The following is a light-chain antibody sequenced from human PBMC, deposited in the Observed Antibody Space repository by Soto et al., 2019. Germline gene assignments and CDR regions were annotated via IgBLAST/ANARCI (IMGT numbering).Light chain of an antibody. CDR1: QSIRSD. CDR3: QQYNSYPLT. Sequence: EIVMTQSPVTLSVSPGERATLSCRASQSIRSDLAWYQQKPGQAPRIIIFAASGRATGIPDRFSGSGSGTDFTLTISSLQPDDFATYYCQQYNSYPLTFGRGTKVDIK. V-gene: IGKV3D-15*01. CDR2: AAS. J-gene: IGKJ4*01.